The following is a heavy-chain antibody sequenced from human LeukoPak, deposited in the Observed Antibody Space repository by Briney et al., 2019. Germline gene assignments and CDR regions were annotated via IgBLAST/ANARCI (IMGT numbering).Heavy chain of an antibody. CDR1: GGSISSDY. D-gene: IGHD6-19*01. J-gene: IGHJ5*02. CDR2: IYYSGST. CDR3: ARVGYSSGWYNWFDP. Sequence: SETLSLTCTVSGGSISSDYWSWIRQPPGKGLEWIGYIYYSGSTNYNPSLKGRVTISVDTSKNQFSLKLSSVTAADTAVYYCARVGYSSGWYNWFDPWGQGTLVTVSS. V-gene: IGHV4-59*01.